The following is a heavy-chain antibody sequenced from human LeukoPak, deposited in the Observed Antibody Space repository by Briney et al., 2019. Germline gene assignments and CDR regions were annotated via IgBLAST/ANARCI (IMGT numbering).Heavy chain of an antibody. CDR2: IYYSGST. J-gene: IGHJ4*02. CDR1: GGSISSGDYY. V-gene: IGHV4-30-4*01. D-gene: IGHD3-22*01. CDR3: ARNQYYYDSSGYYEFDY. Sequence: PSQTLSLTCTVSGGSISSGDYYWSWIRQPPGKGLEWIGYIYYSGSTYYNPSLKSRVTISVDTSKNQFSLKLSSVTAADTAVYYCARNQYYYDSSGYYEFDYWGQGTLVTVSS.